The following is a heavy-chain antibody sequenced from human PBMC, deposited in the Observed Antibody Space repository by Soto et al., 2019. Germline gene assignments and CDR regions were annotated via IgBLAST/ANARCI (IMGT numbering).Heavy chain of an antibody. V-gene: IGHV4-31*03. CDR1: GGSISSGVYF. Sequence: SETLSLTCTVSGGSISSGVYFWSWIRQHPGKGLEWIGYIYYSGSTYYNPSLRSRVTISVDTSKNQFSLKLSSVTAADTAVYYCARDLSVFGAAAGESDYYYGMDVWGQGIQVTVSS. J-gene: IGHJ6*02. CDR3: ARDLSVFGAAAGESDYYYGMDV. D-gene: IGHD6-13*01. CDR2: IYYSGST.